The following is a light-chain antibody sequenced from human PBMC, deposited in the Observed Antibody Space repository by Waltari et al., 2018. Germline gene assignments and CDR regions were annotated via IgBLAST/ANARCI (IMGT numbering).Light chain of an antibody. V-gene: IGKV1-39*01. CDR1: QSISSY. J-gene: IGKJ2*01. Sequence: DIQMTQSPSSLSASVGNRVPIPCRASQSISSYLNWYQQKPGKAPKLLIYAASSLQSGVPSRFSGSGSGTDFTLTISSLQPEDFATYYCQQSYSTLGYTFGQGTKLEI. CDR2: AAS. CDR3: QQSYSTLGYT.